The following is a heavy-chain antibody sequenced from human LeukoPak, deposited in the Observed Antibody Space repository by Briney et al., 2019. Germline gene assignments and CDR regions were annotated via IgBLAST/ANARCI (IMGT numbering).Heavy chain of an antibody. D-gene: IGHD4-17*01. CDR3: ARGLGSGDYVANAFDF. CDR2: ISGSGSYI. J-gene: IGHJ3*01. Sequence: GGSLRLSCAASGFIFSSYAMNWVRQAPGKGLEWVSSISGSGSYIHYADPMKGRFTISRDNAKKSVYLHMSRLRAEDTAVYYCARGLGSGDYVANAFDFWGRGTTVSVS. V-gene: IGHV3-21*01. CDR1: GFIFSSYA.